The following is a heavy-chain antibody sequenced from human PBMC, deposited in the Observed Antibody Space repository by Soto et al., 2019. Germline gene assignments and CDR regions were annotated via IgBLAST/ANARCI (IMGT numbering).Heavy chain of an antibody. J-gene: IGHJ6*02. D-gene: IGHD3-9*01. Sequence: NPSETLSLTCAVSGYSIGSGYYWAWIRQSPGKGLEWIGSIYHAVSVYYNPSLNGRVALSMDTSKNHFSLKLTSVTAADTAVYYCARAFEYYGMDVWGQGTTVTVSS. CDR1: GYSIGSGYY. CDR2: IYHAVSV. V-gene: IGHV4-38-2*01. CDR3: ARAFEYYGMDV.